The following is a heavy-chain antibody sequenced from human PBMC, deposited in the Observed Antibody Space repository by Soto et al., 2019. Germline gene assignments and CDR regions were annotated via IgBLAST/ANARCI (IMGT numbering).Heavy chain of an antibody. CDR1: GFSFSSYG. D-gene: IGHD1-26*01. J-gene: IGHJ4*02. V-gene: IGHV3-30*18. Sequence: QVQLVESGGGVVQPGKSLRLSCAASGFSFSSYGLHWVRQAPGKGLEWVAAISFDGSNEYHADSVKGRFTISRDKSKNTLYLQMNSLRAADTAVYYCAKATYSGSYFSDYWGQGTLVTVSS. CDR2: ISFDGSNE. CDR3: AKATYSGSYFSDY.